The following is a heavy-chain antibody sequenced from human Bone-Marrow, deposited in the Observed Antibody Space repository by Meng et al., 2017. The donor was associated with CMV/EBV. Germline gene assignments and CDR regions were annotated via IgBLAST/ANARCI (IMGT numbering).Heavy chain of an antibody. D-gene: IGHD1-26*01. CDR1: GGSISSSSYY. J-gene: IGHJ4*02. CDR3: AIMWELQGACDY. V-gene: IGHV4-39*01. Sequence: SQTLSITCTVSGGSISSSSYYWGWSRQPPGKGLEWIGSIYYSGTTYYNPSLKSRVTISVDTSKNQFSLKLSSVTAADTAVYYCAIMWELQGACDYWGQGNLVNVHS. CDR2: IYYSGTT.